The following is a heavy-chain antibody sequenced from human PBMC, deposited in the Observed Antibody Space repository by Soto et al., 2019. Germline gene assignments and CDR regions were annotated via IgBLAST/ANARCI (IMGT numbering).Heavy chain of an antibody. CDR2: ISGSGAAT. CDR1: GFTFSSYA. V-gene: IGHV3-23*01. Sequence: EVQLLESGGGLVQPGGSLRLSCAASGFTFSSYAVNWVRQAPGKGLEWVSDISGSGAATYYADSVKGRFTISRDNSKNTLYLQMNSLRAEDTAVYYCARVGGRSSLGSDSWGQGTLVTVSS. J-gene: IGHJ4*02. CDR3: ARVGGRSSLGSDS.